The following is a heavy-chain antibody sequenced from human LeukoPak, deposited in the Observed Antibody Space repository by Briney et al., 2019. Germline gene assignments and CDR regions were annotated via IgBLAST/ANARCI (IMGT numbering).Heavy chain of an antibody. CDR3: AKDFGGVWELLAGYFDY. CDR2: IKHDGSEK. Sequence: GGSLRLSCAASGFTFSDYWMSWVRQAPGKGLEWVANIKHDGSEKYFVDSVKGRFTISRDNAKNSLYLQMSSLRAEDTAVYYCAKDFGGVWELLAGYFDYWGQGTLVTVSS. D-gene: IGHD3-10*01. J-gene: IGHJ4*02. CDR1: GFTFSDYW. V-gene: IGHV3-7*01.